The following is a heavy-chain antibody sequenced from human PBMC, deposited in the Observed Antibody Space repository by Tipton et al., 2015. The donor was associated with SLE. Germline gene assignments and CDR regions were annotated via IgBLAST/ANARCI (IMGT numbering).Heavy chain of an antibody. D-gene: IGHD6-13*01. CDR1: GFTFSNYW. Sequence: SLRLSCAASGFTFSNYWMHWVRQTPGKGLVWVSRINRDGSSTSYADSVKGRFTISRDNAKNTLYLQMNSLRAEDTAVYYCARRGEAAEVDYWGQGTLVTVSS. CDR2: INRDGSST. J-gene: IGHJ4*02. V-gene: IGHV3-74*01. CDR3: ARRGEAAEVDY.